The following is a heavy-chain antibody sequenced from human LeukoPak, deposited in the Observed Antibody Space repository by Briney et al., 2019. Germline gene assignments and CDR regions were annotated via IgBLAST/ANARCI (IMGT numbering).Heavy chain of an antibody. V-gene: IGHV3-9*01. CDR1: GFTFDDYA. D-gene: IGHD3-10*01. J-gene: IGHJ1*01. CDR3: ARDSGEARFQH. Sequence: PGRSLRLSCAASGFTFDDYAMHWVRQAPGKGLEWVSGISWNSGSIGYADSVKGRFTISRDNAKNSLYLQMNSLRAEDTAVYYCARDSGEARFQHWGQGTLVTVSS. CDR2: ISWNSGSI.